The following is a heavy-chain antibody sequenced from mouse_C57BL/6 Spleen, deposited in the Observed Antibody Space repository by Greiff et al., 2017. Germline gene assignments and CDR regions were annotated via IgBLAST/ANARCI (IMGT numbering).Heavy chain of an antibody. CDR3: ARDLLAYWYFDV. J-gene: IGHJ1*03. V-gene: IGHV3-6*01. D-gene: IGHD6-1*01. Sequence: DVHLVESGPGLVKPSQSLSLTCSVTGYSITSGYYWNWIRQFPGNKLEWMGYISYDGSNNYNPSLKNRISITRDTSKNQFFLKLNSVTTEDTATYYCARDLLAYWYFDVWGTGTTVTVSS. CDR2: ISYDGSN. CDR1: GYSITSGYY.